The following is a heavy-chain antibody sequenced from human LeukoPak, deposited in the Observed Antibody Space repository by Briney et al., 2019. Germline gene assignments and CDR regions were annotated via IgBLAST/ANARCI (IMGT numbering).Heavy chain of an antibody. CDR3: ATMTTVIMGGYYSGMDV. Sequence: PGGSLRLSCAASGFTVSSNYMSWVRQAPGKGLEWVSIIYSSGNIYYADSVKGRFTISRDNSKNTLYLQMNSLRAEDTAVYYCATMTTVIMGGYYSGMDVWGQGTTVTVSS. J-gene: IGHJ6*02. V-gene: IGHV3-53*01. CDR2: IYSSGNI. D-gene: IGHD4-17*01. CDR1: GFTVSSNY.